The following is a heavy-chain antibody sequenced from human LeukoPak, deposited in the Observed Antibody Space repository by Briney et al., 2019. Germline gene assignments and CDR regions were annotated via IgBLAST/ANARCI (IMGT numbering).Heavy chain of an antibody. CDR3: TRDVVAGLYYYYYYYMDV. D-gene: IGHD6-19*01. Sequence: GGSLRLSCTASGFTFGDYAMSWFRQAPGKGLEWVGFIRSKAYGGTTEYAASVKGRFTISRDDSKSIAYLQKNSLKTEDTAVYYCTRDVVAGLYYYYYYYMDVWGKGTTVTVSS. CDR2: IRSKAYGGTT. J-gene: IGHJ6*03. V-gene: IGHV3-49*03. CDR1: GFTFGDYA.